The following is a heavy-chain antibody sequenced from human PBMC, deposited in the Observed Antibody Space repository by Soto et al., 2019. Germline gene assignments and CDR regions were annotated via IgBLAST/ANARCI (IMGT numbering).Heavy chain of an antibody. D-gene: IGHD2-2*01. CDR2: LYTGTDT. Sequence: GGSLRLSCASSGVTVSSTYLTWVRQAPGKGLEWVAILYTGTDTVYADSVKGRFTISRDSSKSSVSLQMNTLRVEDTAVYYCAREDSIIIPAVSDFWGQGTLVTVPQ. V-gene: IGHV3-53*01. CDR1: GVTVSSTY. J-gene: IGHJ4*02. CDR3: AREDSIIIPAVSDF.